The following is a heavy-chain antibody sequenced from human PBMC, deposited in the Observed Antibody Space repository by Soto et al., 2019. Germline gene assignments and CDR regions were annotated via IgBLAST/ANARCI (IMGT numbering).Heavy chain of an antibody. CDR3: GRLADY. CDR2: INHRGST. CDR1: GGSVSGYS. V-gene: IGHV4-34*01. J-gene: IGHJ4*02. Sequence: SETLSLTCAVYGGSVSGYSWGWIRQPPGKGLEWIGEINHRGSTNYNPSLNSRVTISVDASKNQFSLNLNSVTVADTAVYYCGRLADYWGQGTLVPVSS.